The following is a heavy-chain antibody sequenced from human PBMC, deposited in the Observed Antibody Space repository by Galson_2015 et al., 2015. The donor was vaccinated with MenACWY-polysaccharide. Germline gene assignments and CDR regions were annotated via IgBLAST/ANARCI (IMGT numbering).Heavy chain of an antibody. Sequence: SLRLSCAASGFTFSRYWMSWVRQSPGKGLEWVANIKQDGSEKYYVDSVKGRFTISRDNAKNSLYQQMNTLRVEDTGVYFCAREPNVAVVTRFDYWGQGTLVTVSS. CDR3: AREPNVAVVTRFDY. CDR1: GFTFSRYW. CDR2: IKQDGSEK. V-gene: IGHV3-7*01. J-gene: IGHJ4*02. D-gene: IGHD5-18*01.